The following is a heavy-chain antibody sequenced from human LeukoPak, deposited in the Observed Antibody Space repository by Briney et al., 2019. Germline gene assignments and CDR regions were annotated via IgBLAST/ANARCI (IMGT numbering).Heavy chain of an antibody. D-gene: IGHD4-23*01. CDR1: GYTFTAYY. CDR2: INPNIGGT. V-gene: IGHV1-2*02. Sequence: GASVKVSCKASGYTFTAYYVHWVRQAPGQGLEWMGWINPNIGGTNYAQKFQGRVTMTRDTSISTAYMELSRLRSDDTAVYYCARIREWASTVGAFDYWGQGALVTVSS. J-gene: IGHJ4*01. CDR3: ARIREWASTVGAFDY.